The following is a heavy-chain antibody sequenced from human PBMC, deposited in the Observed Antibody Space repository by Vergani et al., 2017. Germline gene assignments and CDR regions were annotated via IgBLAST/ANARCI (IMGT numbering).Heavy chain of an antibody. CDR1: GFPFSDYG. CDR2: ISYDGNKK. V-gene: IGHV3-30*18. CDR3: AKVKAGVRGVIYLDY. Sequence: VQLVESGGGLVQPGRSLRLSCSAAGFPFSDYGVHWVRQAPGKGLEWVSVISYDGNKKNYADSVKGRFTISRDNSKNTLYLEMNALRAEDTAVYYCAKVKAGVRGVIYLDYWGQGTLVTVSS. J-gene: IGHJ4*02. D-gene: IGHD3-10*01.